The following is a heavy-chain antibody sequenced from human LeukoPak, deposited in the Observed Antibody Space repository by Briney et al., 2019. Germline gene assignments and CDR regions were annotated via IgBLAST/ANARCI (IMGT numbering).Heavy chain of an antibody. CDR1: GGTFSSYA. Sequence: GSSVKVSCKASGGTFSSYAISWVRQAPGQGLEWMGRIIPIFGIANYAQKFQGRVTMTRDTPISTAYMELSSLRSEDTAVYYCASSITIFGVVTTDTFDYWGQGTLVTVSS. J-gene: IGHJ4*02. CDR2: IIPIFGIA. D-gene: IGHD3-3*01. CDR3: ASSITIFGVVTTDTFDY. V-gene: IGHV1-69*04.